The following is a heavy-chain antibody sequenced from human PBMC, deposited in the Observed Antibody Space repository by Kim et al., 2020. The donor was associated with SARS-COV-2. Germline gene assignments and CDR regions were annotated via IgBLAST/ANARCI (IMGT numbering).Heavy chain of an antibody. J-gene: IGHJ5*02. CDR3: ARDRSRWFDL. Sequence: GGSLRLSCAASGFPFRNFGMHWVRQAPGKGPQWVAVISHDGPFKDYAASVKGRFTISRDNSENTLYLEMNNLTDEDTAVYYCARDRSRWFDLWGQGILVTVSS. V-gene: IGHV3-30*12. CDR1: GFPFRNFG. CDR2: ISHDGPFK.